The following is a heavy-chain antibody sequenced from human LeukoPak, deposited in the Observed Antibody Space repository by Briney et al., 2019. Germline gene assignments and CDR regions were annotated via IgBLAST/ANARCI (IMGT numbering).Heavy chain of an antibody. V-gene: IGHV4-59*08. CDR2: IYYSGNT. Sequence: PSETLSLTCTVSGGSISSYYWSWIRQPPGKGLEYIGHIYYSGNTDYNPSLKSRVTISVDTSKNQFSLKLSSVTAADTAVYYCARHSPRPYDYVWGSYRQGNDAFDIWGQGTMVTVSS. CDR3: ARHSPRPYDYVWGSYRQGNDAFDI. D-gene: IGHD3-16*02. J-gene: IGHJ3*02. CDR1: GGSISSYY.